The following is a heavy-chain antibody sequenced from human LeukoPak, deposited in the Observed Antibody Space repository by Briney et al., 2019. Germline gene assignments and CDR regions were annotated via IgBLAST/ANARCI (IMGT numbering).Heavy chain of an antibody. V-gene: IGHV3-30*03. D-gene: IGHD3-10*01. CDR3: ARAMVRGVPFDY. CDR1: GFTFSSYG. J-gene: IGHJ4*02. Sequence: PGRSLRLSCAASGFTFSSYGMHWVRQAPGKGLEWLAVISFDGNTKYYADSAKGRFTTSRDNSKNTLYVQISSLRVEDTAVYYCARAMVRGVPFDYWGRGTLVTVSS. CDR2: ISFDGNTK.